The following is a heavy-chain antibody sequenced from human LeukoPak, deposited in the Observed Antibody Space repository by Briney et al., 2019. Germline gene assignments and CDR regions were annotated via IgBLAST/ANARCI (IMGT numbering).Heavy chain of an antibody. V-gene: IGHV3-11*04. CDR2: ISSSGSTI. J-gene: IGHJ4*02. CDR3: ARERYNWNYPDF. CDR1: GFTFSDYY. D-gene: IGHD1-7*01. Sequence: GGSLRLSCAASGFTFSDYYMSWIRQAPGKGLEWVSYISSSGSTIYYADSGKGRFTISRDNAKYSLYLQMNSLRAEDTAVYYCARERYNWNYPDFGGQGTLVTVSS.